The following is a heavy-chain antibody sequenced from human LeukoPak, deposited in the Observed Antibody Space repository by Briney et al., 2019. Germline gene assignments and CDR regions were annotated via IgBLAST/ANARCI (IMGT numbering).Heavy chain of an antibody. CDR2: ISGGGGST. D-gene: IGHD6-19*01. V-gene: IGHV3-23*01. CDR1: GFTFSSYA. J-gene: IGHJ5*02. CDR3: AKPLTIAVAGAP. Sequence: GGSLRLSCAASGFTFSSYAMSWVRQAPGKGLEWVSAISGGGGSTYYADSVKGRFTISRDNSKNTLYLQMNSLRAEDTAVYYCAKPLTIAVAGAPWGQGTLVTVSS.